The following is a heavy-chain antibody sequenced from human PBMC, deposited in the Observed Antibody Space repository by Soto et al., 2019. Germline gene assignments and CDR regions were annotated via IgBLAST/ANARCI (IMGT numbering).Heavy chain of an antibody. CDR2: ISGSGGST. V-gene: IGHV3-23*01. J-gene: IGHJ4*02. CDR1: GFTFSSYA. D-gene: IGHD5-12*01. CDR3: AKLQGWLQSTDYFDY. Sequence: EVQLLESGGGLVQPGGSLRLSCAASGFTFSSYAMSWVRQAPGKGLEWVSAISGSGGSTYYADSVKGRFTISRDNTKNTLYLQMNSLRAEDTAVYYCAKLQGWLQSTDYFDYWGQGTLVTVSS.